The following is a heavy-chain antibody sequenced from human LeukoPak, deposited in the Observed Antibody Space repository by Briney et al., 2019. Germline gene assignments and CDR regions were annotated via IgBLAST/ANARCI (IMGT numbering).Heavy chain of an antibody. J-gene: IGHJ4*02. D-gene: IGHD4-17*01. Sequence: PSETLSLTCTVSGGSISSYYWSWIRQPAGKGLEWIGRLYTSGDTNYNPSLKSRLTMSLDTSKNQFSLKLSSVTVADTAVYYCARDEHDYGDYGTFDYWGQGTLVTVSS. CDR1: GGSISSYY. CDR3: ARDEHDYGDYGTFDY. V-gene: IGHV4-4*07. CDR2: LYTSGDT.